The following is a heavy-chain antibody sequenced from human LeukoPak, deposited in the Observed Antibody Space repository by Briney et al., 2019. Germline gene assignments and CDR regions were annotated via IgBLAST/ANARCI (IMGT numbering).Heavy chain of an antibody. V-gene: IGHV3-11*06. Sequence: GGSLRLSCAASGFTFSDYYMSWIRQAPGEGLEWVSFISSSSSYTNYADSVKGRFTISRDNTKNSLYLQMINLRAEDTAVYYCARGGADYVIGYWGQGTLVTVSS. D-gene: IGHD4-17*01. CDR2: ISSSSSYT. J-gene: IGHJ4*02. CDR3: ARGGADYVIGY. CDR1: GFTFSDYY.